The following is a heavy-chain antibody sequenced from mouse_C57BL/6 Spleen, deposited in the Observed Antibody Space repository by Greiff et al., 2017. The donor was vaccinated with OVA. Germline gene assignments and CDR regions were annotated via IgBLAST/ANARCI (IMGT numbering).Heavy chain of an antibody. V-gene: IGHV1-82*01. Sequence: QVQLQQSGPELVKPGASVKISCKASGYAFSSSWMNWVKQRPGKGLEWLGLIYPGDGDTNYNGKFKGKATLTADKSSSTAYMQLSSLTSEDSAVYFCARVGWDGAYWGQGTLVTVSA. CDR2: IYPGDGDT. CDR1: GYAFSSSW. D-gene: IGHD4-1*01. J-gene: IGHJ3*01. CDR3: ARVGWDGAY.